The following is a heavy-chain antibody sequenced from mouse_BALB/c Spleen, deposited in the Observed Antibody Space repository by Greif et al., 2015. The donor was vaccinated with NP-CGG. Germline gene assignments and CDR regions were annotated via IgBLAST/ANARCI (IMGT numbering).Heavy chain of an antibody. V-gene: IGHV3-2*02. Sequence: EVKLVESGPGLVKPSQSLPLTCTVTGYSITSDHAWNWIRQFPGNKLEWMGYISYSGGTSYNPSLKSRISITRDTSKNQFFLQLNSVTTEDTATYYCARRKVREYFDVWGAGTTVTVSS. CDR2: ISYSGGT. D-gene: IGHD2-14*01. CDR3: ARRKVREYFDV. CDR1: GYSITSDHA. J-gene: IGHJ1*01.